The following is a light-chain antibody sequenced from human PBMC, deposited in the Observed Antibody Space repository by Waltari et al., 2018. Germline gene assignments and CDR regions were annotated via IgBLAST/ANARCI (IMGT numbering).Light chain of an antibody. CDR1: QSIVFSDGKSN. CDR3: MQGTPPFT. CDR2: KVS. V-gene: IGKV2-30*01. Sequence: DVVMTQSPLSLSVTLGQPASISCKSSQSIVFSDGKSNLNWLQQRPGQSPRRSIYKVSDRGAGVTDRVSGSGSDTDFTLRISRVEAEDVGFYYCMQGTPPFTFGPGTKLEIK. J-gene: IGKJ2*01.